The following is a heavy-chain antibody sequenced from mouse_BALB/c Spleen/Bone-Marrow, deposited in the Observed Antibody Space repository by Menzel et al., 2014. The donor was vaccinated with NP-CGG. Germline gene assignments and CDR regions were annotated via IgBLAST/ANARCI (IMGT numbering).Heavy chain of an antibody. CDR1: GFDFSRYW. CDR3: ALLGYCGYFAV. CDR2: INPGSRTI. Sequence: EVKLMESGGGLVQPGGSLKLSCAAPGFDFSRYWMSWVRQAPGKGLEWIGEINPGSRTINYTPSLKDKFIISRDNAKNTLYLQMSKVRSEDTALYYCALLGYCGYFAVWGAGTTVTISS. J-gene: IGHJ1*01. V-gene: IGHV4-1*02. D-gene: IGHD2-3*01.